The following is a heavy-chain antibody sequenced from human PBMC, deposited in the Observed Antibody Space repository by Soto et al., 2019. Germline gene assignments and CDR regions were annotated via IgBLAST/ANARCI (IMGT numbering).Heavy chain of an antibody. CDR1: GGSISSGGYY. CDR3: ARAEIFGVVLDAFDI. CDR2: IYYSGST. D-gene: IGHD3-3*01. Sequence: QVQLQESGPGLVKPSQTLSLTCTVSGGSISSGGYYWSWIRQHPGKGLEWIGYIYYSGSTYYNPSRKSRVTISVDTSKNQFALKLSSVTAADTAVYYCARAEIFGVVLDAFDIWGQGTMVTVSS. V-gene: IGHV4-31*03. J-gene: IGHJ3*02.